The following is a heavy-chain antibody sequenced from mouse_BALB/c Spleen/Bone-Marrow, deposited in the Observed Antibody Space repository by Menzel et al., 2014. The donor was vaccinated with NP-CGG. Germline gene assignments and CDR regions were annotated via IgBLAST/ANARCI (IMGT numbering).Heavy chain of an antibody. Sequence: VQLQQSGAEIVRPGALVKLSCKASGFDIKDYYMQWVKQRPEQGLEWIGWIDPENGNTIYDPKFQGKASITADTSSNTAYLQLSSLTPEDTAVYYCARGDGYAMDSWGQGTSVSVSS. CDR3: ARGDGYAMDS. J-gene: IGHJ4*01. CDR2: IDPENGNT. V-gene: IGHV14-1*02. CDR1: GFDIKDYY.